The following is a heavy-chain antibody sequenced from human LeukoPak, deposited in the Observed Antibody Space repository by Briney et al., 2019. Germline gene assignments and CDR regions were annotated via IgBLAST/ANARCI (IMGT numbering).Heavy chain of an antibody. J-gene: IGHJ4*02. CDR3: ARGLLIVATGVYYFDY. CDR2: IYYRGGT. D-gene: IGHD2-8*01. V-gene: IGHV4-61*05. CDR1: GGSISSSSYN. Sequence: KASETLSLTCTVSGGSISSSSYNWGWIRQPPGKGLEWIGYIYYRGGTNYNPSLERRLTISGDTSKNEFSLKLKSVTAADTAVYYCARGLLIVATGVYYFDYWGLGTLVTVSS.